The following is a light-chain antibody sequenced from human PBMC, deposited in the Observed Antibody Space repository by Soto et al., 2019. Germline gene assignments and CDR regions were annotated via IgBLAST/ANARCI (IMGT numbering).Light chain of an antibody. CDR3: QQYVTSSPRT. CDR2: GIS. J-gene: IGKJ1*01. V-gene: IGKV3-20*01. Sequence: VGLSQSPGAVSLSPGERATLSFRASHTISSSYLAWYQQKPGQAPRLLMYGISRRATGIPDRFSGSGSGTDFTLTIIRLEPEDFAVHYCQQYVTSSPRTFGQGTKVDI. CDR1: HTISSSY.